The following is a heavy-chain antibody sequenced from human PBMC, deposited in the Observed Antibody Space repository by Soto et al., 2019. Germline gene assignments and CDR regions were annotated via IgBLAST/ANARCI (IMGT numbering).Heavy chain of an antibody. Sequence: QMQLVESGGGVVQPWMSLRLSCAASGFTFSSYGLHWVRQAPGAGLEWVAVMSNDGVNKYYADSVRGRFTISRDNTKNSLFLPLNNLRTEDTAVYYWAKDKDDFVLGSYDCWGQGTLVIVSS. D-gene: IGHD3-16*01. CDR3: AKDKDDFVLGSYDC. CDR1: GFTFSSYG. V-gene: IGHV3-30*18. J-gene: IGHJ4*02. CDR2: MSNDGVNK.